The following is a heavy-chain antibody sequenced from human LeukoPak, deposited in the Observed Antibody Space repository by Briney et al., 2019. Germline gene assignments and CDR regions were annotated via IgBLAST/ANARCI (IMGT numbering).Heavy chain of an antibody. J-gene: IGHJ5*02. V-gene: IGHV4-61*01. CDR2: IYYSGSA. Sequence: SQTLSLTCTVSGGSVSSGSYYSSWIRQPPWKGLEWIGYIYYSGSAKYNPSLKSRVTISVDTSKNQFSLKLISVTAADTAVYYCARGFGDWGLSWFDPWGQGTLVTVSS. CDR3: ARGFGDWGLSWFDP. D-gene: IGHD3-10*01. CDR1: GGSVSSGSYY.